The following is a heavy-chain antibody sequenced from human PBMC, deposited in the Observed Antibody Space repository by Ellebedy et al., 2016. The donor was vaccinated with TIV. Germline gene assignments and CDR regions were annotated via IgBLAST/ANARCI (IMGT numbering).Heavy chain of an antibody. D-gene: IGHD4-17*01. J-gene: IGHJ3*02. CDR2: INQDGSEK. V-gene: IGHV3-7*01. CDR3: ATDGSYGDYRSPAHAFEK. Sequence: GGSLRLSCAASGFSFRSYWMTWVRQAPGKGLEWVANINQDGSEKYYVDSVRGRFPISRDNAKNSLYLQMNSLRAEYTAVYYCATDGSYGDYRSPAHAFEKWGQGTMVLVSS. CDR1: GFSFRSYW.